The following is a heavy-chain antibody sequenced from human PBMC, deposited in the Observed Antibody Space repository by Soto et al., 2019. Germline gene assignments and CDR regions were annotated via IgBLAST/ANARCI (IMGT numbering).Heavy chain of an antibody. Sequence: SGPTLVNPTQTLTLTCTFSGFSLSTSGVGVGWIRQPPGKALEWLALIYWDDDKRYSPSLKSRLTITKDTSKNQVVLTMTNMDPVDTATYYCAHSDDVVVVAATTRVSAFHIWGQGTMVTVSS. CDR2: IYWDDDK. J-gene: IGHJ3*02. V-gene: IGHV2-5*02. CDR3: AHSDDVVVVAATTRVSAFHI. CDR1: GFSLSTSGVG. D-gene: IGHD2-15*01.